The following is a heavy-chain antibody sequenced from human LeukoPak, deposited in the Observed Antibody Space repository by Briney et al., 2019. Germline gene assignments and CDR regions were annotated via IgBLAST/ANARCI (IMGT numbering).Heavy chain of an antibody. CDR3: ARSDSSGWYFSAMDV. D-gene: IGHD6-19*01. Sequence: ASVKVSCKASGGTFSSYAISWVRQAPGQGLEWMGGIIPIFGTANYAQKFQGRVTITADKSTSTAYMELSSLRSEGTAVYYCARSDSSGWYFSAMDVWGKGTTVTVSS. V-gene: IGHV1-69*06. J-gene: IGHJ6*04. CDR1: GGTFSSYA. CDR2: IIPIFGTA.